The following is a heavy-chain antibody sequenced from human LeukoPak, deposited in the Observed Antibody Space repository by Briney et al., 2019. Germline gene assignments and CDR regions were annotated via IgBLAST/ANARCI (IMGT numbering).Heavy chain of an antibody. Sequence: SETLSLTCTVSGGSISSSSYYWGRIRQPPGKGLEWIGSIYYSGSTYYNPSLKSRVTISVDTSKNQFSLKLSSVTAADTAVYYCALTAYGSGSYFSFDYWGQGTLVTVSS. D-gene: IGHD3-10*01. CDR1: GGSISSSSYY. V-gene: IGHV4-39*01. CDR3: ALTAYGSGSYFSFDY. J-gene: IGHJ4*02. CDR2: IYYSGST.